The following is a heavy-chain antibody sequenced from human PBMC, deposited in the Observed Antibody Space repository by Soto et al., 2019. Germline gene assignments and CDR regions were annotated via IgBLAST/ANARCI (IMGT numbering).Heavy chain of an antibody. V-gene: IGHV3-23*01. Sequence: EVQLLESGGGLVQPGGSLRLSCAASGFTFSSYAMNWVRQAPGKGLEWVSTISGSGGSTYYADSVKGRFTISRDNSKNTLYLQMNSLRAADTAVYYCATGRGGHYWYFDLWGRGTLVTVSS. J-gene: IGHJ2*01. CDR2: ISGSGGST. CDR1: GFTFSSYA. D-gene: IGHD1-26*01. CDR3: ATGRGGHYWYFDL.